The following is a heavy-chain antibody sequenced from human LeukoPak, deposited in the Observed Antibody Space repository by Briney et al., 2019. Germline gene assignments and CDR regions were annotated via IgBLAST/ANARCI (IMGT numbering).Heavy chain of an antibody. CDR3: SRSLNF. CDR2: IKEDGSET. CDR1: GFTFSRSW. V-gene: IGHV3-7*01. J-gene: IGHJ4*02. Sequence: GGSLRLSCAPSGFTFSRSWMDWVRQAPGKGLEWVANIKEDGSETHYVDSAKGRFTISRDNAKNSLFLQVDNLRVEDTAIYYCSRSLNFWGQGTLVTVSP.